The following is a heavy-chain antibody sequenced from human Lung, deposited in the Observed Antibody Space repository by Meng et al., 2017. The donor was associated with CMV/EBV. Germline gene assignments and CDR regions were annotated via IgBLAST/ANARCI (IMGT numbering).Heavy chain of an antibody. D-gene: IGHD3-16*02. CDR1: GLTARNNF. V-gene: IGHV3-53*01. Sequence: GESXKISCAVSGLTARNNFMTWVRQAPGKGLEWVSVIYSGDSTYYADSVKGRFTISRDNSQNILFLQMNNLRGEDTAIYFCGRDWRNAGRSRGGIDWGQGXLVTVSS. CDR2: IYSGDST. CDR3: GRDWRNAGRSRGGID. J-gene: IGHJ4*02.